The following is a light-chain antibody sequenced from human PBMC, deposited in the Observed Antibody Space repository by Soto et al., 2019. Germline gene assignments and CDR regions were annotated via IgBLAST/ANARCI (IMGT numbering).Light chain of an antibody. CDR1: RSNIGSNY. Sequence: QSVLTQPPSASGTPGQRVTISCSGSRSNIGSNYVYWYQQLPGTAPKLLIYRNNQPPSGVPDRFSGSKSGTSASLAISGLRSEDEADYYCAAWDDSLSGLFGGGTKLTVL. CDR2: RNN. V-gene: IGLV1-47*01. CDR3: AAWDDSLSGL. J-gene: IGLJ2*01.